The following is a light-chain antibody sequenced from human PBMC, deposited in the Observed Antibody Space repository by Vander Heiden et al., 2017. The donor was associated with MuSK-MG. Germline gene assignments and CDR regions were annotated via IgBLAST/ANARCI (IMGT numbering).Light chain of an antibody. CDR1: KSIGWY. CDR3: QQYSNYWT. CDR2: KSS. Sequence: DIQMTQSPSTVSAFVGDRVTITWRASKSIGWYLAWYQQKPGKAPKVLISKSSTLESGVPSRFRGSASGTEFTLTIRSLQPDDIAIYYCQQYSNYWTFGQGTKVEI. V-gene: IGKV1-5*03. J-gene: IGKJ1*01.